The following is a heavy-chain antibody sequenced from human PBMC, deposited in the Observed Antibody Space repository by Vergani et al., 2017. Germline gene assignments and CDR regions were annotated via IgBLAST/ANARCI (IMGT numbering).Heavy chain of an antibody. V-gene: IGHV1-2*02. Sequence: QVQLVQSGAEVKKPGASVKVSCKASGYTFTGYYMHWVRQAPGQGLEWMGWINPNSGGTNYAQKFQGRVTMTRDTSISTAYMELSRLRSDDTAVYYCARRTYYCSGKGWFDPWGQGTLVTVSS. CDR3: ARRTYYCSGKGWFDP. CDR1: GYTFTGYY. D-gene: IGHD3-10*01. J-gene: IGHJ5*02. CDR2: INPNSGGT.